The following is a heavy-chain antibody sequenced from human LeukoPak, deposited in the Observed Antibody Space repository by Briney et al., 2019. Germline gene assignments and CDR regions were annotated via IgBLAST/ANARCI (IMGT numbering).Heavy chain of an antibody. V-gene: IGHV3-48*04. CDR1: GFTFGSYN. CDR2: ISGRGNTI. Sequence: GGSLRLSCAASGFTFGSYNMNWVRQAPGKGLEGVSYISGRGNTIKYADSVKGRFTISRDNGKNSLYLHMSSLRAEDTAVYYCARDPPALEDFDYWGQGTQVTVSS. CDR3: ARDPPALEDFDY. J-gene: IGHJ4*02.